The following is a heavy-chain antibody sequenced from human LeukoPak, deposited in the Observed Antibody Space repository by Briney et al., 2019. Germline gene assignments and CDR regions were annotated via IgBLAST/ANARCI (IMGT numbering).Heavy chain of an antibody. J-gene: IGHJ6*02. CDR2: INHNGNVN. D-gene: IGHD3-16*01. V-gene: IGHV3-7*03. Sequence: GGSLRLSRAASGITVSSSYMSWVRQATGKGLEWVASINHNGNVNYYVDSVKGRFTISRDNAKNSLYLQMSNLRAEDTAVYFCARGGGLDVWGQGATVTVSS. CDR3: ARGGGLDV. CDR1: GITVSSSY.